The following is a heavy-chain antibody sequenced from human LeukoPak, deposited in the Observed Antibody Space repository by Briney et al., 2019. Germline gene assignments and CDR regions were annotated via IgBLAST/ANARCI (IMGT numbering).Heavy chain of an antibody. CDR2: INPNSGGT. Sequence: ASVKVSCKASGYTFTGYYMHWVRQAPGQGLEWMGWINPNSGGTNYAQKFQGRVTMTTDTSMSTAYMELSRLRSDDTAVYYCARADYGDYRGDSGGFDHWGQGTLVTVSS. CDR3: ARADYGDYRGDSGGFDH. V-gene: IGHV1-2*02. D-gene: IGHD4-17*01. CDR1: GYTFTGYY. J-gene: IGHJ4*02.